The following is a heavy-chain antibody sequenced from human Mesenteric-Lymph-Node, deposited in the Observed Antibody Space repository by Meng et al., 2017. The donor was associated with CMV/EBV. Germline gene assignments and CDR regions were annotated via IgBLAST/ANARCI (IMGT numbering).Heavy chain of an antibody. CDR3: TTVGWELLHGYYYGMDV. CDR1: GFTFSNAW. CDR2: IKGKSDGGTT. J-gene: IGHJ6*02. D-gene: IGHD1-26*01. Sequence: GGSLRLSCAASGFTFSNAWMSWVRQVSGKGLEWVGRIKGKSDGGTTDYAPPVKGRFIISRDDSKNTLYLQMNSLKTEDTAVYYCTTVGWELLHGYYYGMDVWGQGTTVTVSS. V-gene: IGHV3-15*01.